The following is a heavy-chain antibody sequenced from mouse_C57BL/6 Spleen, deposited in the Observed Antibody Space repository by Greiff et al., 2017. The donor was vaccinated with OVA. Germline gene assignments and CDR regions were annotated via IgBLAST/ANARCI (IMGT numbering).Heavy chain of an antibody. J-gene: IGHJ3*01. CDR2: IDPSDSET. Sequence: QVQLQQPGAELVRPGSSVKLSCKASGYTFTSYWMHWVKQRPIQGLEWIGNIDPSDSETHYNQKFKDKATLTVDKSSSTAYMQLSSLTSEDSAVYYCARRAYGNSWFAYWGQGTLVTVSA. CDR1: GYTFTSYW. V-gene: IGHV1-52*01. D-gene: IGHD2-10*02. CDR3: ARRAYGNSWFAY.